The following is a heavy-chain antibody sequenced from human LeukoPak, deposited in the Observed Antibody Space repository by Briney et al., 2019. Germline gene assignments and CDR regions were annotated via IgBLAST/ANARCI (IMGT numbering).Heavy chain of an antibody. D-gene: IGHD2-21*02. Sequence: GGALEISCEGSGYSFSNYWIGGGRQVPGKGLEWMGIIYPGDYETKYSPSFQGLVTISVDKSISTAYLQWSSLKASDTAMYYCAIPPGYCGNDCSFDHWGQGTLVTVSS. CDR2: IYPGDYET. J-gene: IGHJ4*02. V-gene: IGHV5-51*01. CDR3: AIPPGYCGNDCSFDH. CDR1: GYSFSNYW.